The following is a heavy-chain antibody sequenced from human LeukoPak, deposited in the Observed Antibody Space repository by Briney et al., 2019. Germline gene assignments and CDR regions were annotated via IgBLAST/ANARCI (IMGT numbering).Heavy chain of an antibody. CDR3: ARRKATVTPYNWFDP. V-gene: IGHV1-2*06. CDR2: INPNSGGT. J-gene: IGHJ5*02. CDR1: GYTFTGYY. D-gene: IGHD4-11*01. Sequence: ASVKVSCKASGYTFTGYYMHWVRQAPGQGLEWMGRINPNSGGTNYAQKFQGRVTMTRDTSISTAYMELSRLRSDDTAVYYCARRKATVTPYNWFDPWGQGTLVTVSS.